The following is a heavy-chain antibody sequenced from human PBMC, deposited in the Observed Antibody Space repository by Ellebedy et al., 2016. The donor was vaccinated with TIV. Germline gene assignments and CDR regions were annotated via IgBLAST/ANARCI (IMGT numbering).Heavy chain of an antibody. J-gene: IGHJ4*02. CDR1: EFYFGDDW. V-gene: IGHV3-7*03. Sequence: GESLKISCAAFEFYFGDDWMSWVRQAPGKGLEWVATIHKGGSERYYVDSVKGRFTVSRDNTRDMLFLEMSSLKADDTGIYYCVRGGARSSWYWRLWGQGTLVTVSA. CDR3: VRGGARSSWYWRL. D-gene: IGHD6-13*01. CDR2: IHKGGSER.